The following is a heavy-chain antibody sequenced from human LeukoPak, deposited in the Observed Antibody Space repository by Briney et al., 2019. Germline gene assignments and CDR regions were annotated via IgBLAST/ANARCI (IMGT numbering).Heavy chain of an antibody. V-gene: IGHV1-46*01. J-gene: IGHJ6*02. D-gene: IGHD6-19*01. CDR2: INPSGGST. Sequence: ASVKVSCKASGYTFTSYYMHWVRQAPGQGLEWMGIINPSGGSTNYAQKFQGRVTITADESTSTAYMELSSLRSEDTAVYYCASYDSGWSPLYGMDVWGQGTTVTVSS. CDR3: ASYDSGWSPLYGMDV. CDR1: GYTFTSYY.